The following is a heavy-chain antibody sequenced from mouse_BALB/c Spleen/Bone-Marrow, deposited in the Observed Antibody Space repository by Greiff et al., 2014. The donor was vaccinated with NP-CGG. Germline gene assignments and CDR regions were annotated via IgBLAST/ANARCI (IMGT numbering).Heavy chain of an antibody. V-gene: IGHV14-3*02. D-gene: IGHD2-3*01. CDR2: IDPANGNA. CDR1: GFNIKDTY. CDR3: AIYFYFDY. J-gene: IGHJ2*01. Sequence: VQLKDSGAELVKPGASVRLSCTASGFNIKDTYMHWGEQRPDQGLEWIGRIDPANGNAKHDPKFQGKAAITADTSSNTTYLQLSSLTSEDTAVYYCAIYFYFDYWGQGTTLTVSS.